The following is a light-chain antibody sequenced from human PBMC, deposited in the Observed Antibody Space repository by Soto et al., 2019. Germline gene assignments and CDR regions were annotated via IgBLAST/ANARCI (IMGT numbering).Light chain of an antibody. CDR1: QDINNF. Sequence: DIQMTQSPSSLSASVGDRVTITCRASQDINNFLAWYQQKPGRVPTLLIYAASTLQKGVPSRFSGSASGTEYTLTISSLQPEDFATYYCQKYDRAPWTFGQGTKVDVK. CDR2: AAS. CDR3: QKYDRAPWT. J-gene: IGKJ1*01. V-gene: IGKV1-27*01.